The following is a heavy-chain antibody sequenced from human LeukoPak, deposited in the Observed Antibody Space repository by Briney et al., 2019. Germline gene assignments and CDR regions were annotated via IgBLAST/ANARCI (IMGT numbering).Heavy chain of an antibody. CDR2: ISSSSSYI. CDR3: ARVGRYSSSFDY. Sequence: GGSLRLSCAAPGFTFSSYSMNWVRQAPGKGLEWVSSISSSSSYIYYADSVKGRFTISRDNAKNSLYLQMNSLRAEDTAVYYCARVGRYSSSFDYWGQGTLVTVSS. J-gene: IGHJ4*02. CDR1: GFTFSSYS. D-gene: IGHD6-6*01. V-gene: IGHV3-21*01.